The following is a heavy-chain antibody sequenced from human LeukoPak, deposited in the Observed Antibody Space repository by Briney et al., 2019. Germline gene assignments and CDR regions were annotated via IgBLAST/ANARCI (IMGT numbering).Heavy chain of an antibody. CDR1: GFTFSIYA. J-gene: IGHJ3*02. CDR3: AKNGVVVVITSAFDI. CDR2: ISGSGGSA. V-gene: IGHV3-23*01. Sequence: GGSLRLSCAASGFTFSIYAMSWVSQAPGKGLEWVSAISGSGGSAYYADSVKGRFTISRDNSKNTLYLQMNSLRAEDTAVYYCAKNGVVVVITSAFDIWGQGTKVTVSS. D-gene: IGHD3-22*01.